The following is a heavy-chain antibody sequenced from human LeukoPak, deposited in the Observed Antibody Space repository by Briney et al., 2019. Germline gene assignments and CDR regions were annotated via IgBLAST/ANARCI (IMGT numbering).Heavy chain of an antibody. D-gene: IGHD1-26*01. CDR3: ARNGATTSASHFDY. CDR1: GFTFSSYS. CDR2: ISSSSSTYI. V-gene: IGHV3-21*01. Sequence: GGSLRLSCAASGFTFSSYSMNWVRQAPGKGLEWVSSISSSSSTYIHYADALKGRFTISRDNAKNSLFLQINSLRAEDTAVYYCARNGATTSASHFDYWGQGTLVTVSS. J-gene: IGHJ4*02.